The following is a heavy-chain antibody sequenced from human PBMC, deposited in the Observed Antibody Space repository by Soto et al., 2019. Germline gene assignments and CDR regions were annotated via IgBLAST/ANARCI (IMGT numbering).Heavy chain of an antibody. CDR2: ISAYNGNT. J-gene: IGHJ3*02. CDR3: ARGEGYCSGGSCYSDDAFDI. CDR1: GYTFTSYG. Sequence: ASVKVSCKASGYTFTSYGISWVRQAPGQGLEWMGWISAYNGNTNYAQKLQGRVTMTTDTSTSTAYMELRSLRSDDAAVYYCARGEGYCSGGSCYSDDAFDIWGQGTMVTVSS. D-gene: IGHD2-15*01. V-gene: IGHV1-18*01.